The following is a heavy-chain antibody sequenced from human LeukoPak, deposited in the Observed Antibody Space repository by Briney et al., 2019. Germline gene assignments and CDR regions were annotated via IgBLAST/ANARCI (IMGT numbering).Heavy chain of an antibody. V-gene: IGHV3-23*01. CDR2: ISGSGGST. Sequence: PGGSLRLSCAASGFTFSSYGMSWVRQAPGKGLEWVSAISGSGGSTYYADSVKGRFTISRDNSKNTLYLQMSSLRSEDTAVYYCARVSGDYYYYMDVWGKGTTVTVSS. CDR3: ARVSGDYYYYMDV. J-gene: IGHJ6*03. CDR1: GFTFSSYG.